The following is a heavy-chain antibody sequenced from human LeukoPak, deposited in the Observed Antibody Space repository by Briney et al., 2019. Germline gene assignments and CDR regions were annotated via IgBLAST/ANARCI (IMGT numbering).Heavy chain of an antibody. CDR2: FDTDGSKT. J-gene: IGHJ4*02. CDR1: GFTFSNGW. CDR3: ARSRGGFYHY. D-gene: IGHD2/OR15-2a*01. Sequence: PGGSLRLSCAASGFTFSNGWVHWVRQAPGKGLVWVSRFDTDGSKTTYADSVKGRFTISRDNAKNTLYLQMNSLRVEDTAVYYCARSRGGFYHYWGQGTLVTASS. V-gene: IGHV3-74*01.